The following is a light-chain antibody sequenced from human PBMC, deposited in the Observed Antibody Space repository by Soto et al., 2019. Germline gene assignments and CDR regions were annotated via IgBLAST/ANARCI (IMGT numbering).Light chain of an antibody. CDR3: CSFGENTFVV. V-gene: IGLV2-8*01. Sequence: QSALTQPPSASGSPGQSVTISCSGTSRDVGYSNYVAWYQQHPGKAPKLIIYEVNKRPSGVPDRFSGSKSGYTASLTVSGLQAEDAADYYCCSFGENTFVVFGSGTKVTVL. CDR1: SRDVGYSNY. CDR2: EVN. J-gene: IGLJ1*01.